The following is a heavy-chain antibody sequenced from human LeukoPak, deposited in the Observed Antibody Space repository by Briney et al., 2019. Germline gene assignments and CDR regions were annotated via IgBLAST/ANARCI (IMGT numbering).Heavy chain of an antibody. CDR2: IYYSGST. J-gene: IGHJ4*02. CDR3: ARASRHSGFDY. D-gene: IGHD2-15*01. CDR1: GGSISSYY. Sequence: SETLSLTCTVSGGSISSYYWSWIRQPPRKGLEWIGYIYYSGSTNYNPSLKSRVTISVDTSKNQFSLKLSSVTAADTAVYYCARASRHSGFDYWGQGTLVTVSS. V-gene: IGHV4-59*01.